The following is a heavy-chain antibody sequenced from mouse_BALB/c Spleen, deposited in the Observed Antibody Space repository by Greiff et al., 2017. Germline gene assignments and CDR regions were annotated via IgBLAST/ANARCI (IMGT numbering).Heavy chain of an antibody. D-gene: IGHD1-1*02. CDR3: ARLWCRDAMDY. CDR1: GFTFSSYT. J-gene: IGHJ4*01. V-gene: IGHV5-12-2*01. CDR2: ISNGGGST. Sequence: EVQRVESGGGLVQPGGSLKLSCAASGFTFSSYTMSWVRQTPEKRLEWVAYISNGGGSTYYPDTVKGRFTISRDNAKNTLYLQMSSLKSEDTAMYYCARLWCRDAMDYWGQGTSVTVSA.